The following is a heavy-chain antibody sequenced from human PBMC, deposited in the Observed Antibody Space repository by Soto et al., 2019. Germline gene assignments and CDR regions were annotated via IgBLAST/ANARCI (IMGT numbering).Heavy chain of an antibody. D-gene: IGHD5-12*01. CDR1: GINYNTYA. CDR3: ARAISGYVT. J-gene: IGHJ4*02. V-gene: IGHV1-3*01. Sequence: QVQLVQSGAEMKKPGASVKLSCKTSGINYNTYAIHWVRQAPGQGLEWMGWINAGNGDTRYSQNFQGRVTLTRDTSASTVYMDLDRLKSENTGVYYGARAISGYVTWGQGTLVTVSS. CDR2: INAGNGDT.